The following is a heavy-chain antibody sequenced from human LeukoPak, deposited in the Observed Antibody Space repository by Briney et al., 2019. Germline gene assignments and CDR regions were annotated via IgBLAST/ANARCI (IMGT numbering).Heavy chain of an antibody. J-gene: IGHJ3*02. Sequence: SETLSLTCTVSAGSISSSSYYWAWIRQPPGKGLEWIGYISNSGSTNYNPSLKSRVTMSVDTSKNQFSLKLSSVTAADTAVYYCARDPYSIRRAFDIWGQGTMVTVSS. CDR1: AGSISSSSYY. D-gene: IGHD3-3*02. V-gene: IGHV4-61*01. CDR2: ISNSGST. CDR3: ARDPYSIRRAFDI.